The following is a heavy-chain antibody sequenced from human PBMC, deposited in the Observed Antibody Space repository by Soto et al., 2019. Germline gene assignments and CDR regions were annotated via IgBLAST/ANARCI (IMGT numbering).Heavy chain of an antibody. J-gene: IGHJ4*02. CDR1: GYNFNTYW. CDR2: IYPGDSDT. Sequence: GESLKISCKCSGYNFNTYWIGWVRQMPGKGLEWMGIIYPGDSDTRYSPSFQGQVTISADKSTATASLQWSSLKASDTAIYYCARESEDLTSNFDYWGQGTLVTVSS. V-gene: IGHV5-51*01. CDR3: ARESEDLTSNFDY.